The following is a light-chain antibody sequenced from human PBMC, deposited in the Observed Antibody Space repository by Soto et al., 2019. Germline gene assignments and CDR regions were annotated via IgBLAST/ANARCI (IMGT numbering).Light chain of an antibody. Sequence: EVVMTQSPATLSVSPGERATLSCRASQSVRVNLAWYQQKPGQAPRLLIYDAATRATGVPARFTGSGAGTEYALIISSLQSDDVGVYYYQQYNKWPPLTFGGGTKVEIK. V-gene: IGKV3-15*01. CDR3: QQYNKWPPLT. J-gene: IGKJ4*01. CDR1: QSVRVN. CDR2: DAA.